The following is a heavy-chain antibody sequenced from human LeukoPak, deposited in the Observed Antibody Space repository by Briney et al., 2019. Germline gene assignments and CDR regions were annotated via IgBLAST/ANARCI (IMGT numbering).Heavy chain of an antibody. D-gene: IGHD4-17*01. CDR2: IYYSGST. Sequence: SETLSLTCTVSGGSISTYYWSWIRQPPGKGLEWIGYIYYSGSTNYNPSLKSRVTISVDTSKNQFSLKLSSVTAADTAVYYCARHRYGADFDYWGQGTLVTVSS. J-gene: IGHJ4*02. V-gene: IGHV4-59*08. CDR1: GGSISTYY. CDR3: ARHRYGADFDY.